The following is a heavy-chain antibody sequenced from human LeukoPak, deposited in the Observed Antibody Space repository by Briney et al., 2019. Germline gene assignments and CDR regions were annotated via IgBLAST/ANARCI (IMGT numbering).Heavy chain of an antibody. V-gene: IGHV4-34*01. CDR3: ARSGGYGSGSYYLFDY. CDR1: GGSFSGYY. Sequence: SETLSLTCAVYGGSFSGYYWSWIRQPPGKGLEWIGEINHSGSTNYNPSLKSRVTISVDTSKNQFSLKLSSVTAADTAVYYCARSGGYGSGSYYLFDYWGQGTLVTVPS. CDR2: INHSGST. J-gene: IGHJ4*02. D-gene: IGHD3-10*01.